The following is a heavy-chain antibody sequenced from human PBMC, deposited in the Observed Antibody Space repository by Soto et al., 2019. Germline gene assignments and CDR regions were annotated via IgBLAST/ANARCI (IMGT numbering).Heavy chain of an antibody. Sequence: EVQLLESGGGLVQPGGSLRLSCAASGFTFSTYAMNWVRQAPGEGLEWVSTISGSGDKTYYADSVKGRFTISRDSSKNTLYLQMNSLRAEDTAVYYCVKGGRIQSSDYWGQGTLVTVSS. D-gene: IGHD5-18*01. CDR3: VKGGRIQSSDY. CDR2: ISGSGDKT. V-gene: IGHV3-23*01. J-gene: IGHJ4*02. CDR1: GFTFSTYA.